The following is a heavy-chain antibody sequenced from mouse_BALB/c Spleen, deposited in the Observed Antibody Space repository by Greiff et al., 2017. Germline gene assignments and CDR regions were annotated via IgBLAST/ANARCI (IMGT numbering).Heavy chain of an antibody. D-gene: IGHD1-1*01. CDR2: IYPYNGGT. J-gene: IGHJ3*01. CDR3: ARGDYYGSSAWFAY. Sequence: VQLQQSGPELVKPGASVKISCKASGYTFTDYNMHWVKQSHGKSLEWIGYIYPYNGGTGYNQKFKSKATLTVDNSSSTAYMELRSLTSEDSAVYYCARGDYYGSSAWFAYWGQGTLVTVSA. CDR1: GYTFTDYN. V-gene: IGHV1S29*02.